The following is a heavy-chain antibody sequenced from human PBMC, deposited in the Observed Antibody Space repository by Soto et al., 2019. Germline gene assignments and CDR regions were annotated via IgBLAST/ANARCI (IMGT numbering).Heavy chain of an antibody. Sequence: QLQLQESGPGLVKPSETLSLTCTVSGGSISSSSYYWGWIRQPPGKGLAWIGSIYYSGSTYYNPSLKSRVTISVDTSKIQFSLKLSSVTASDTAVYYCAGFPDPPRSSSSSEGYWGQGTLVTVSS. D-gene: IGHD6-6*01. CDR1: GGSISSSSYY. J-gene: IGHJ4*02. CDR3: AGFPDPPRSSSSSEGY. CDR2: IYYSGST. V-gene: IGHV4-39*01.